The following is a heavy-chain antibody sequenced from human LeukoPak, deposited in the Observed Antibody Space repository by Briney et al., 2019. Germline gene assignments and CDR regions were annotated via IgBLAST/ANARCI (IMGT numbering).Heavy chain of an antibody. CDR2: IIPILGIA. J-gene: IGHJ5*02. V-gene: IGHV1-69*04. D-gene: IGHD6-13*01. CDR1: GGTFSSYA. CDR3: ARDVGSTMYNWFDP. Sequence: SVKVSCKASGGTFSSYAISWVRQAPGQGLEWMGRIIPILGIANYAQKFQGRVTITADKSTSTAYMELSSLRSEDTAVYYCARDVGSTMYNWFDPWGQGTLVTVSS.